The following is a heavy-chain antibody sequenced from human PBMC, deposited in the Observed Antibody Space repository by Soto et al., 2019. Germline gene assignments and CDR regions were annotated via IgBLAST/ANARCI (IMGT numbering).Heavy chain of an antibody. Sequence: EVQLLESGGGLVQPGGSLRLSCAASGFTFSSYAMSWVRQAPGKGLEWVSAISGSGGSTYYADSVKGRFTISRDNSKNTLYLQMNSLRAEDTAVYYCAKFLRGGYSSSFLKDYWGQGTLVTVSS. CDR1: GFTFSSYA. CDR2: ISGSGGST. CDR3: AKFLRGGYSSSFLKDY. V-gene: IGHV3-23*01. J-gene: IGHJ4*02. D-gene: IGHD6-6*01.